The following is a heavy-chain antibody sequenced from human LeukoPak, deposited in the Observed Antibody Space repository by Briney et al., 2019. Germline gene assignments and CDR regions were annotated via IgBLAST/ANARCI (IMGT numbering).Heavy chain of an antibody. Sequence: PGGSLRLSCVASGFTFSSYGMHWVRQAPGKGLEWVAFIRYDGSNNYYADSVKGRFTTSRDNSKNTLYLQMNSLRAEDTAEYYCARGAGRYYDSSGYYIDFWGQGTLVTVSS. J-gene: IGHJ4*02. CDR2: IRYDGSNN. CDR1: GFTFSSYG. V-gene: IGHV3-30*02. D-gene: IGHD3-22*01. CDR3: ARGAGRYYDSSGYYIDF.